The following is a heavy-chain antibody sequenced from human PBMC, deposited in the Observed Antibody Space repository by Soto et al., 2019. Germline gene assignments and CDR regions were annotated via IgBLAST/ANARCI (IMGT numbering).Heavy chain of an antibody. V-gene: IGHV1-69*12. D-gene: IGHD2-15*01. Sequence: QVQLVQSGAEVKKPGSSVKVSCKASGGTFSSYASSWVRQAPGQGLEWMGGIIPIFGTANYAQKFQGRVTITADESTSTAYMELSSLRSEDTAVYYCARDREVVAATRYYYGMDVWGQGTTVTVSS. J-gene: IGHJ6*02. CDR3: ARDREVVAATRYYYGMDV. CDR1: GGTFSSYA. CDR2: IIPIFGTA.